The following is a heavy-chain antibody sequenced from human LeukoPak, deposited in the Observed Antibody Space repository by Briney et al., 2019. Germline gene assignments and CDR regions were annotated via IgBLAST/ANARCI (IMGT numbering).Heavy chain of an antibody. D-gene: IGHD4-17*01. CDR1: GGSVNSGGYY. V-gene: IGHV4-31*03. Sequence: SQTLSLTCTVSGGSVNSGGYYWTWIRQHPGKGLEWLGYIYYSGRTYYNPSLKSRTTISLDTSKNQFSLNLTSVSAADTAFYFCARSSDYGDYDWGQGTLITVSS. CDR3: ARSSDYGDYD. J-gene: IGHJ4*02. CDR2: IYYSGRT.